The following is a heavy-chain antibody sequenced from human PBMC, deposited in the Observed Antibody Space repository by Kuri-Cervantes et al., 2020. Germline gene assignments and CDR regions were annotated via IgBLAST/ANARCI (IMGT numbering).Heavy chain of an antibody. J-gene: IGHJ4*02. CDR2: ISSSSSTI. V-gene: IGHV3-11*04. CDR3: ARGTIAAAVPPTYYYFDY. CDR1: GFTFSDYY. D-gene: IGHD6-13*01. Sequence: GESLKISCAASGFTFSDYYMSWIRQAPGKGLEWVSYISSSSSTIYYADSVKGRFTISRDNAKNSLYLQMNSLRDEDTAVYYCARGTIAAAVPPTYYYFDYWGQGTLVTVSS.